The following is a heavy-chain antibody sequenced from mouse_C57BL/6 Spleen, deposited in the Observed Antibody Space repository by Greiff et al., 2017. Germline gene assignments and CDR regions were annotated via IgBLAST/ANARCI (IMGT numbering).Heavy chain of an antibody. V-gene: IGHV2-5*01. CDR3: AKNEIYDGYYFFDY. CDR2: IWRGGST. CDR1: GFSLTSYG. D-gene: IGHD2-3*01. J-gene: IGHJ2*01. Sequence: VQLVESGPGLVQPSQSLSITCTVSGFSLTSYGVHWVRQSPGKGLEWLGVIWRGGSTDYNAAFMSRLSITKDNSKSQVFFKMNSLQADDTAIYYCAKNEIYDGYYFFDYWGQGTTLTVSS.